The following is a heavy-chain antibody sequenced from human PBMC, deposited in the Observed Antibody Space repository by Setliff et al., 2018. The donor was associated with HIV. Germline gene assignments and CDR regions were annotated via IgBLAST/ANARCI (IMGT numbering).Heavy chain of an antibody. CDR2: ISAYNGNT. Sequence: ASVKVSCKTSGYVFTNFYIHWVRQAPGQGLEWMGWISAYNGNTNYAQKLQGRVTMTTDTSTSTAYMELRNLRSDDTAVYYCARAPKRVYYYGSGTYLHDAFDIWGQGTMVTVSS. CDR1: GYVFTNFY. J-gene: IGHJ3*02. D-gene: IGHD3-10*01. V-gene: IGHV1-18*04. CDR3: ARAPKRVYYYGSGTYLHDAFDI.